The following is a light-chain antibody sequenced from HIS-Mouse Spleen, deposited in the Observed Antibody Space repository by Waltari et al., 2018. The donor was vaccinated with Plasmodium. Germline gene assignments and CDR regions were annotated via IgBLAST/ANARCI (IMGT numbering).Light chain of an antibody. J-gene: IGLJ1*01. CDR1: NIGSKS. Sequence: SYVLTQPPSVSVAPGQTARITCGGNNIGSKSVHWYQQKPGQAPVLVGYDDSDRPSGSTERFSGSNSGNTATLTISRVEAGDEADYYCQVWDSSSDHYVFGTGTKVTVL. V-gene: IGLV3-21*02. CDR2: DDS. CDR3: QVWDSSSDHYV.